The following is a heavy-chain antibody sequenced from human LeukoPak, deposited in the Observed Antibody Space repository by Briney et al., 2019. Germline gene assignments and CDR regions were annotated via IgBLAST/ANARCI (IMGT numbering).Heavy chain of an antibody. V-gene: IGHV3-23*01. CDR3: AKDRFGIAAAGTNWFDP. D-gene: IGHD6-13*01. Sequence: GGSLRLSCAASGFTFSSYAMSWVRQAPGKGLEWVSAISGSGGSTYYADSVKGRFTISRDNSKNTLYLQMNRLRAEDTAVYYCAKDRFGIAAAGTNWFDPWGQGTLVTVSS. CDR2: ISGSGGST. J-gene: IGHJ5*02. CDR1: GFTFSSYA.